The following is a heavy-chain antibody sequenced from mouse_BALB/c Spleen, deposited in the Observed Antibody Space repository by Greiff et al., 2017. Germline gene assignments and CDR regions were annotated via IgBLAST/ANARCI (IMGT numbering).Heavy chain of an antibody. CDR3: SRRNGYFDY. CDR2: IRNKANGYTT. J-gene: IGHJ2*01. V-gene: IGHV7-3*02. CDR1: GFTFTDYY. Sequence: EVKLMESGGGLVQPGGSLRLSCATSGFTFTDYYMSWVRQPPGKALEWLGFIRNKANGYTTEYSASVKGRFTISRDNSQNILYLQMNTLGAEDSATYYCSRRNGYFDYRGQGTPLTVPS.